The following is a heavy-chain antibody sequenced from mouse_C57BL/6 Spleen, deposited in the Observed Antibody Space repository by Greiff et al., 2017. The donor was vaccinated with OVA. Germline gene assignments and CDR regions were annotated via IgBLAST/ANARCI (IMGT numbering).Heavy chain of an antibody. J-gene: IGHJ4*01. CDR1: GFTFSSYA. CDR3: TREELLYAMDY. V-gene: IGHV5-9-1*02. Sequence: EVMLVESGEGLVKPGGSLKLSCAASGFTFSSYAMSWVRQTPEKRLEWVAYISSGGDYIYYADTVKGRFTISRDNARNTLYLQMSSLKSEDTAMYYCTREELLYAMDYWGQGTSVTVSS. CDR2: ISSGGDYI.